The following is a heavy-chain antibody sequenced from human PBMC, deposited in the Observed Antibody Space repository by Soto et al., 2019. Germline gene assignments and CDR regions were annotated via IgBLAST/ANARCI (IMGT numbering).Heavy chain of an antibody. Sequence: GESLKISCKGSGYAFTTYWIGWVRQMPGKGLEWVGNIYPSDSDTRYSPSFQGQVTISADKSINTAYLQWTSLKASETAIYYCARTHFFDYWGQGTLVTVSS. CDR2: IYPSDSDT. V-gene: IGHV5-51*01. CDR1: GYAFTTYW. D-gene: IGHD3-3*02. CDR3: ARTHFFDY. J-gene: IGHJ4*02.